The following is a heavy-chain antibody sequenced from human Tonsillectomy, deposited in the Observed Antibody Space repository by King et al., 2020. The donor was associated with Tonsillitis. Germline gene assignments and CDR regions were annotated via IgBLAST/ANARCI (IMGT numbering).Heavy chain of an antibody. CDR1: GYTFIRYG. CDR2: ISSSNGNT. D-gene: IGHD3-10*01. V-gene: IGHV1-18*01. J-gene: IGHJ5*02. CDR3: ARXWXXXAAPGXSWFXP. Sequence: QLVQSGTEVKKPGASVRVSCKTSGYTFIRYGVTWVRQAPGQGLEWMGWISSSNGNTNYAQKFQGRVTMTTDTSTSTAFLELRSLRSDDTAKYYWARXWXXXAAPGXSWFXPWGQXTLVTV.